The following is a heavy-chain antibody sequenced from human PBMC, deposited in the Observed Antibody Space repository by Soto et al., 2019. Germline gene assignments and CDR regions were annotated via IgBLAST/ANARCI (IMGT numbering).Heavy chain of an antibody. CDR1: GGSISSSSYY. J-gene: IGHJ5*02. V-gene: IGHV4-39*07. D-gene: IGHD6-19*01. CDR3: ARGRSSGWYRWFDP. Sequence: PSETLSLTCTVSGGSISSSSYYWGWIRQPPGKGLEWIGSVSSTGSTVYNPSLTSRVTVSLDTSKNQFSLTLNSVTAADTAEYYCARGRSSGWYRWFDPWGQGTLVTVSS. CDR2: VSSTGST.